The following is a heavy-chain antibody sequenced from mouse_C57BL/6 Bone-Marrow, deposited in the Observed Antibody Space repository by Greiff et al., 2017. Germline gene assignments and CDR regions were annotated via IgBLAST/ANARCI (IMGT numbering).Heavy chain of an antibody. CDR2: INPSSGYT. CDR3: ARGDYDSSYWYFDV. J-gene: IGHJ1*03. D-gene: IGHD1-1*01. V-gene: IGHV1-4*01. CDR1: GYTFTSYT. Sequence: VQLQQSGAELARPGASVKMSCKASGYTFTSYTMHWVKQRPGQGLEWIGNINPSSGYTKYNQKFKDKATLTADKSSSTAYMQLSSLTSEDSAVYYCARGDYDSSYWYFDVWGTGTTVTVSS.